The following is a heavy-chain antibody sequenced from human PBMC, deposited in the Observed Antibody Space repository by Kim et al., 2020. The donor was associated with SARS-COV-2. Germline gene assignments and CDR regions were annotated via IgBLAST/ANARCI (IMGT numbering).Heavy chain of an antibody. Sequence: LTSRVTRSVDTAKNQFSLKLSSVTAADTAVYYCARDKERGYSGYEDAFDIWGQGTMVTVSS. D-gene: IGHD5-12*01. CDR3: ARDKERGYSGYEDAFDI. J-gene: IGHJ3*02. V-gene: IGHV4-31*02.